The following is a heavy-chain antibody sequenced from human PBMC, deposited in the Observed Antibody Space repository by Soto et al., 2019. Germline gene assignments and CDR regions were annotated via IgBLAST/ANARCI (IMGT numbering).Heavy chain of an antibody. V-gene: IGHV4-59*11. CDR2: IYYTGST. Sequence: SETLSLTCTVSGGSINNHYWSWIRQPPGKGLEWIGYIYYTGSTNYNPSLESRVTMSVDTSKNQVSLKLTSVTAADTAVYYCARLEAYITIFGPFAPWGQATLVTVSS. D-gene: IGHD3-3*01. J-gene: IGHJ5*02. CDR1: GGSINNHY. CDR3: ARLEAYITIFGPFAP.